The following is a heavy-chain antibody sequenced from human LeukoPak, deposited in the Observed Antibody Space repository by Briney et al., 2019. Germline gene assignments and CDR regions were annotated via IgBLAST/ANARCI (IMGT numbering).Heavy chain of an antibody. CDR3: ARDIVVVPAASNWFDP. V-gene: IGHV4-34*01. CDR1: GGSFSGYY. J-gene: IGHJ5*02. Sequence: PSETLSLTCAVYGGSFSGYYLSWIRQPPGKGLEWIGEINHSGSTNYNPSLKSRVTISVDTSKNQFSLKLSSVTAADTAVYYCARDIVVVPAASNWFDPWGQGTLVTVSS. CDR2: INHSGST. D-gene: IGHD2-2*01.